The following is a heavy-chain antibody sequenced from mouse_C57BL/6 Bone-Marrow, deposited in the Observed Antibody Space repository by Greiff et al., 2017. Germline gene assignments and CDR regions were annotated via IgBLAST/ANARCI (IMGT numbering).Heavy chain of an antibody. CDR1: GYNFTSYW. CDR3: AYDYGYYAMYY. V-gene: IGHV1-50*01. CDR2: IDPSDSYT. J-gene: IGHJ4*01. D-gene: IGHD2-4*01. Sequence: QVQLQQPGAELVKPGASVKLSCKASGYNFTSYWMQWVKQRPGQGLEWIGEIDPSDSYTNYNQKFKGKATLTVEPSSSPAYMHLSSLTSKDSAVYVCAYDYGYYAMYYWGQGTSVSVSS.